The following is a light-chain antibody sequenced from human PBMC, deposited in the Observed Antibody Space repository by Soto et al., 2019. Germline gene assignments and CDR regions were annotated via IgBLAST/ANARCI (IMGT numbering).Light chain of an antibody. CDR1: QTISSY. CDR2: AAS. CDR3: QQSYIRFT. Sequence: DIQMTQSPSSLSAFVGDRVTITCRSSQTISSYLNWYQQKPGKAPKVLIYAASYLQTGVSSRFSGRGSGTDFTLTIDSLQPEDAATYYCQQSYIRFTVGPGTKVDIK. V-gene: IGKV1-39*01. J-gene: IGKJ3*01.